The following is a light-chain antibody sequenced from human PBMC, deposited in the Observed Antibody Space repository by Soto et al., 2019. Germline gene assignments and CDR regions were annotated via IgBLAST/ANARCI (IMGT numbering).Light chain of an antibody. CDR3: QRYGGSPPIT. J-gene: IGKJ5*01. Sequence: VLTQSPGTLSLSPGERATLSCRASQSVSSTFLAWYQHKPGQAPRLLIYGASTRATGIPDRFSGSGSGTDFSLTISRLEPEDFAVYYCQRYGGSPPITFGQGTRLEIK. CDR2: GAS. CDR1: QSVSSTF. V-gene: IGKV3-20*01.